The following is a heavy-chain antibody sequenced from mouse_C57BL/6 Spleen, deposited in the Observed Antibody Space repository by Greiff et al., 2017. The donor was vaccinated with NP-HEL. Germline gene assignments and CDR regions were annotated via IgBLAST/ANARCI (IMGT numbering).Heavy chain of an antibody. CDR2: ISDGGSYT. CDR1: GFTFSSYA. V-gene: IGHV5-4*01. CDR3: ARETPRYAMDY. J-gene: IGHJ4*01. Sequence: EVKLVESGGGLVKPGGSLKLSCAASGFTFSSYAMSWVRQTPEKRLEWVATISDGGSYTYYPDNVKGRFTISRGNAKNNLYLQMSHLKSEDTAMYYCARETPRYAMDYWGQGTSVTVAS.